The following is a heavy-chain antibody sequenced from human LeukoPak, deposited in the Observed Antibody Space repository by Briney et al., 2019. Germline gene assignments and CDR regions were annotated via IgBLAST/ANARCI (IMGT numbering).Heavy chain of an antibody. CDR2: IFYTGST. D-gene: IGHD1-1*01. Sequence: SETLSLTCTVSGDSISSGGHYWNWIRQRPGNGLDWIGYIFYTGSTYYNPSLKSRVAISVDTSKNQFSLKLSSVTAADTAVYYCARSPGIWNEYGRLEYWSQGSLVTVSS. J-gene: IGHJ4*02. V-gene: IGHV4-31*03. CDR1: GDSISSGGHY. CDR3: ARSPGIWNEYGRLEY.